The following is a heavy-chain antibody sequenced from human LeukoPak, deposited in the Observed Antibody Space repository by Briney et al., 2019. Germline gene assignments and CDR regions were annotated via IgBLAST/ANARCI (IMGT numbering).Heavy chain of an antibody. V-gene: IGHV1-2*02. D-gene: IGHD3-3*01. CDR3: ARSITIFGVADNWFDP. Sequence: GSVKVSCKSSGYTFTGYYMHWVRQAPGQGLEWRGWINPNSGGTNYAQKFQGRVTMTRDTSISTAYMELSRLRSDDTAVYYCARSITIFGVADNWFDPWGQGTLVTVSS. J-gene: IGHJ5*02. CDR2: INPNSGGT. CDR1: GYTFTGYY.